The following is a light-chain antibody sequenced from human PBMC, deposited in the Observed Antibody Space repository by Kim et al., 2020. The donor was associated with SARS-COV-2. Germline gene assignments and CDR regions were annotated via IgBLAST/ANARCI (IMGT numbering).Light chain of an antibody. V-gene: IGLV4-69*01. J-gene: IGLJ3*02. Sequence: QLVLTQSPSASASLGAPVKLTCTLSSGHSSYAIAWHQQQPEKGPRYLMKLNSDGSHSKGDGIPDRFSGSSSGAERSLTISSLQSEDEADYYCQTWGTGIWVFGGGTQLTVL. CDR1: SGHSSYA. CDR3: QTWGTGIWV. CDR2: LNSDGSH.